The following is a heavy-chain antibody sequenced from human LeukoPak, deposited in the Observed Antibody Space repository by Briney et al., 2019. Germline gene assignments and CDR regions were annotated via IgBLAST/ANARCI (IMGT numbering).Heavy chain of an antibody. V-gene: IGHV4-4*02. Sequence: PSGTLSLTCAVSGDSLSSNNWWNWVRQPPGKGLEWIGQIYHRGSTNYNPSLKSRVTIIVDKSKNQFSLKLSSVTAADTAVYYCARNYDDDAFDIWGQGTMVTVSS. J-gene: IGHJ3*02. D-gene: IGHD1-7*01. CDR3: ARNYDDDAFDI. CDR2: IYHRGST. CDR1: GDSLSSNNW.